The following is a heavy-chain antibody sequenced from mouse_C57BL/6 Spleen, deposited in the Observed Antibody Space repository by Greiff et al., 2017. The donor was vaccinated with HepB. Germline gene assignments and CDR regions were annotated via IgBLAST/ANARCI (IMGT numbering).Heavy chain of an antibody. CDR2: IYPGSGST. CDR1: GYTFTSYW. D-gene: IGHD2-4*01. J-gene: IGHJ2*01. CDR3: ARGDYDATTDFDY. V-gene: IGHV1-55*01. Sequence: QVQLKQPGAELVKPGASVKMSCKASGYTFTSYWITWVKQRPGQGLEWIGDIYPGSGSTNYNEKFKSKATLTVDTSSSTAYMQLSSLTSEDSAVYYCARGDYDATTDFDYWGQGTTLTVSS.